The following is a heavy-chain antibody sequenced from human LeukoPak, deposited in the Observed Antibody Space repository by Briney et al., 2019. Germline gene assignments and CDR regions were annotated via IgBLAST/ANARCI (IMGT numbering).Heavy chain of an antibody. J-gene: IGHJ4*02. CDR1: GYTLTSYG. D-gene: IGHD6-13*01. Sequence: GASVKVSCKASGYTLTSYGISWVRQAPGQGLEWMGWISAYNGNTNYAQKLQGRVTMTTDTSTSTAYMELRSLRSDDTAVYYCARDWSEQQLVHTVDYWGQGTLVTVSS. CDR3: ARDWSEQQLVHTVDY. V-gene: IGHV1-18*01. CDR2: ISAYNGNT.